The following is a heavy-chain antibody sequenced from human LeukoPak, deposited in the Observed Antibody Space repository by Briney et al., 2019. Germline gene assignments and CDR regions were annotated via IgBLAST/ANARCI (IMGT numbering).Heavy chain of an antibody. CDR2: IRYDGSNK. CDR3: AKGSKEVLFTRDHYMDV. J-gene: IGHJ6*03. CDR1: GFTFNSYA. Sequence: QPGGSLRLSCAASGFTFNSYAMHWVRQAPGKGLEWVAFIRYDGSNKYYADSVKGRFTISRDNSKNKLYLQMNSLGAEDTAVYYCAKGSKEVLFTRDHYMDVWGKGTTVTISS. V-gene: IGHV3-30*02. D-gene: IGHD3-3*01.